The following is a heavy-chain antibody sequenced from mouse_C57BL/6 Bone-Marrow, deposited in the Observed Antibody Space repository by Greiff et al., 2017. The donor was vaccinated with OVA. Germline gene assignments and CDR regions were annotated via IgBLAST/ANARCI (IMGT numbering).Heavy chain of an antibody. CDR3: ARVGYYFDN. CDR2: IDPSDSYT. CDR1: GYTFTSYW. Sequence: VQLQQPGAELVKPGASVKLSCKASGYTFTSYWMQWVKQRPGQGLEWIGEIDPSDSYTNYNQKFKGKATLTVDTSSSTAYMQLSSLTSEDSAVYYCARVGYYFDNWGQGTTLTVSS. V-gene: IGHV1-50*01. D-gene: IGHD3-1*01. J-gene: IGHJ2*01.